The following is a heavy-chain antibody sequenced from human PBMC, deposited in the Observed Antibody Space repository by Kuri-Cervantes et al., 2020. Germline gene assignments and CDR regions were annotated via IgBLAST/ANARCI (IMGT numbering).Heavy chain of an antibody. J-gene: IGHJ6*02. V-gene: IGHV3-30*18. CDR1: GFTFSSYG. CDR3: AKGSRITTHYYYYYGMDV. D-gene: IGHD3-3*01. CDR2: ISYDGSNK. Sequence: GGSLRLSCAASGFTFSSYGMHWVRQAPGKGLEWVAVISYDGSNKYYADSVKGRFTISRDNSKNTLYLQMNSLRAEDTAVYYCAKGSRITTHYYYYYGMDVWGQGTTVTVSS.